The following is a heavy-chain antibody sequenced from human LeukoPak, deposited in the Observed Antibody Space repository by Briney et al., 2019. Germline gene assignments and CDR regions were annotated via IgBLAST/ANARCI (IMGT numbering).Heavy chain of an antibody. CDR3: AREQNGLDY. CDR2: IIPILGIA. J-gene: IGHJ4*02. Sequence: SVKVSCKASGGTFSSYAISWVRQAPGQGPEWMGRIIPILGIANYAQKFQGRVTITTDESTSTAYMELSSLRSEDTAAYYCAREQNGLDYWGQGTLVTVSS. CDR1: GGTFSSYA. V-gene: IGHV1-69*04.